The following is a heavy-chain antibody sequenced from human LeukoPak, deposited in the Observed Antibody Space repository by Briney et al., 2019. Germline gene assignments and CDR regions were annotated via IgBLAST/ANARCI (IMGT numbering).Heavy chain of an antibody. J-gene: IGHJ6*03. CDR1: GYTFTGYF. V-gene: IGHV1-18*04. CDR3: ARDRYYYGSGSYADYYYYYMDV. CDR2: ISAYNGNT. D-gene: IGHD3-10*01. Sequence: ASVKVSCKASGYTFTGYFMHWVRQAPGQGLEWMGWISAYNGNTNYAQKLQGRVTMTTDTSTSTAYMELRSLRSDDTAVYYCARDRYYYGSGSYADYYYYYMDVWGKGTTVTVSS.